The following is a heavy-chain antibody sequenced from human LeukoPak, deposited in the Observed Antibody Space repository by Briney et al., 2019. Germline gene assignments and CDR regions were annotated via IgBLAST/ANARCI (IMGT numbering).Heavy chain of an antibody. V-gene: IGHV1-69*04. Sequence: SLKVSCKAAGGTFSSYASSWVRQAPGQGLEWMERINPIFGIANYAQKFQGRGTITADKSTSTAYMELSSLRSEDTAVYYCARDLDYLGSSSSTSSYGMDVWGQGTTVTVSS. CDR3: ARDLDYLGSSSSTSSYGMDV. CDR2: INPIFGIA. D-gene: IGHD2-2*01. J-gene: IGHJ6*02. CDR1: GGTFSSYA.